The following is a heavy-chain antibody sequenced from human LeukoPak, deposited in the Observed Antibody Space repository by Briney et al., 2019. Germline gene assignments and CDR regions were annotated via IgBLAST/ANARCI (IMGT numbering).Heavy chain of an antibody. V-gene: IGHV3-64*01. CDR1: GFTFSSYA. D-gene: IGHD5-18*01. CDR3: ARVHTGSLDY. Sequence: PGGSLRLSCAASGFTFSSYAMHWVRQAPGKGLEYVSAISSNGGSTYYANSVKGRFTLSRDNSKNTVYFQMGSLRAEDMAVYYCARVHTGSLDYWGQGTLVTVSS. CDR2: ISSNGGST. J-gene: IGHJ4*02.